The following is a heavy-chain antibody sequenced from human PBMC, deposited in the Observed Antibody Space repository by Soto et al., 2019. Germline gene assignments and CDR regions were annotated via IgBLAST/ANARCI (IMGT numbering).Heavy chain of an antibody. CDR1: GGTFSSYA. CDR2: IIPIFGTA. Sequence: SVKVSCKASGGTFSSYAISCVRQAPGQGLEWMGGIIPIFGTANYAQKFQGRVTITADESTSTAYMELSSLRSEDTAVYYCARGLYYDILTGFNWFDPWGQGTLVTVSS. J-gene: IGHJ5*02. D-gene: IGHD3-9*01. V-gene: IGHV1-69*13. CDR3: ARGLYYDILTGFNWFDP.